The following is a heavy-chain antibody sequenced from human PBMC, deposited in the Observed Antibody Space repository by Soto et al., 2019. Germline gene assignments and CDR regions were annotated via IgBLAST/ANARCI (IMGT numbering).Heavy chain of an antibody. D-gene: IGHD1-7*01. CDR3: ARDGITGTTAWFDP. V-gene: IGHV1-3*01. J-gene: IGHJ5*02. CDR2: INVANGNT. Sequence: ASVKVSCKTSGYIFTDYNMHWVRQVPGQRLEWMGWINVANGNTKYSQKFQGRVSITRDRSASTVHVELSSLRYEDTAVYYCARDGITGTTAWFDPWGQGTLVTVSS. CDR1: GYIFTDYN.